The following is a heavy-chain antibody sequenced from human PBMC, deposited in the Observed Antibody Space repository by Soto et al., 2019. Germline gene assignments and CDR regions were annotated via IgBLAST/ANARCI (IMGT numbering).Heavy chain of an antibody. D-gene: IGHD7-27*01. V-gene: IGHV3-9*01. CDR1: GFTFDDYA. CDR3: AKETQANLGTGGFDY. J-gene: IGHJ4*02. CDR2: VSWNSGSI. Sequence: EVQLVESGGGLTQPGRSLRLSCAASGFTFDDYAMHLVRQAPGKGLEWVSGVSWNSGSIGYADSVKGRFTISRDNAKNSLYLQINSLRTEDTALYYCAKETQANLGTGGFDYWGQGTLVTVSS.